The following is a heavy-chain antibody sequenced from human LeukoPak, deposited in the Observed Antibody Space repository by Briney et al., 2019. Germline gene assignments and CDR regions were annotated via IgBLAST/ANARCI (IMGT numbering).Heavy chain of an antibody. Sequence: SETLSLTCTVSGGSMSSYYWSWFRRPPGQGLEWIAYIHHNGRTNYNPSLRSRVTISLDTSENQFSLKVTSLTAADTAVYYCARGYSSGWYEGWFDPWGQGTLVTVSS. CDR1: GGSMSSYY. CDR3: ARGYSSGWYEGWFDP. D-gene: IGHD6-19*01. V-gene: IGHV4-59*01. CDR2: IHHNGRT. J-gene: IGHJ5*02.